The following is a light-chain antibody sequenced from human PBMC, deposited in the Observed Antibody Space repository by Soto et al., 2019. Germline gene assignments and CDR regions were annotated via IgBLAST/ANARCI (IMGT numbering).Light chain of an antibody. CDR2: RDN. J-gene: IGLJ1*01. Sequence: QAVVTQPPSVSGTPGQRVTISCSGGISNIATNYVHWFQQLPGTAPKVLSNRDNQRPSGVPDRFSGSKSGTSASLAISGLLSEDEAEYYCAAWDDTVRSYVFGPGTKLIVL. CDR1: ISNIATNY. V-gene: IGLV1-47*01. CDR3: AAWDDTVRSYV.